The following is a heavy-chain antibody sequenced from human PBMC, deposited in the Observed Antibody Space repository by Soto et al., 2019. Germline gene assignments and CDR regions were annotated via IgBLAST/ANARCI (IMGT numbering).Heavy chain of an antibody. V-gene: IGHV3-48*02. D-gene: IGHD3-22*01. Sequence: GGSLRLSCAASGFTFSSYSMNWVRQAPGKGLEWVSYISSSSSTTYYADSVKGRFTISRDNAKNSLYLQMNSLRDEDTAVYYCAREQAGDDSSGYYNPIYYYGMDVWGQGTTVTVSS. J-gene: IGHJ6*02. CDR3: AREQAGDDSSGYYNPIYYYGMDV. CDR2: ISSSSSTT. CDR1: GFTFSSYS.